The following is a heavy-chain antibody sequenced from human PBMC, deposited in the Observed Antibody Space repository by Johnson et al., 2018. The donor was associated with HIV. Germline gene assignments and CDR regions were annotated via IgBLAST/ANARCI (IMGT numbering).Heavy chain of an antibody. CDR3: AKVRSSSWYDAFDI. Sequence: QVQLVESGGGVVQPGRSLRLSCAASGFTFSSYGMHWVRQAPGKGLEWVAVIWYDGSNKYYADSVKGRFTISRDNSKKTLYLQMNSLRIEDTAVYYCAKVRSSSWYDAFDIWGQGTMVTVSS. J-gene: IGHJ3*02. D-gene: IGHD6-13*01. CDR1: GFTFSSYG. CDR2: IWYDGSNK. V-gene: IGHV3-33*06.